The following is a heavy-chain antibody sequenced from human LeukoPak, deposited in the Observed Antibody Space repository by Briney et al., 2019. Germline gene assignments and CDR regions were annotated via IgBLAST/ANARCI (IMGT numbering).Heavy chain of an antibody. CDR2: INSDGSST. CDR3: VSGTTGTISASFYA. CDR1: GFTLSTNW. D-gene: IGHD1-1*01. J-gene: IGHJ5*02. V-gene: IGHV3-74*01. Sequence: TGGSLRLSYAASGFTLSTNWMHWVRQAPGKGLVWVSRINSDGSSTYYADSVRGRFTISRDNAKNTLYLQMNSLRAEDTAVYYCVSGTTGTISASFYACGQGTLVTVSS.